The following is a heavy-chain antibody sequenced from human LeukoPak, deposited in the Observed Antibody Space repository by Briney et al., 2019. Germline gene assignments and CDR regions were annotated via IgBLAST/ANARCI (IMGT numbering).Heavy chain of an antibody. CDR2: ISGSGGST. V-gene: IGHV3-23*01. Sequence: GGSLRLSCAASGFTSSTYAMSWVRHTPGKGLEWVSAISGSGGSTYYADSVKGRFTISRDNSKNTLYLQLNSLRAEDTAVYYCARDPARSFDIWGQGTMVTVSS. D-gene: IGHD4-17*01. CDR3: ARDPARSFDI. CDR1: GFTSSTYA. J-gene: IGHJ3*02.